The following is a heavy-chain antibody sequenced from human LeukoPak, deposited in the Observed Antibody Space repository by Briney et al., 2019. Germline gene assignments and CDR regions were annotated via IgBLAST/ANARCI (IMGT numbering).Heavy chain of an antibody. CDR3: AKEEYGDYEFFDY. V-gene: IGHV3-48*04. J-gene: IGHJ4*02. D-gene: IGHD4-17*01. CDR1: GITFSTYN. CDR2: ISSSSTVI. Sequence: GGSLRLSCAASGITFSTYNMNWVRQAPGKGLEWISYISSSSTVIYYADSVKGRFTISRDNAKNSLYLQMNSLRAEDTAVYYCAKEEYGDYEFFDYWGQGTLVTVSS.